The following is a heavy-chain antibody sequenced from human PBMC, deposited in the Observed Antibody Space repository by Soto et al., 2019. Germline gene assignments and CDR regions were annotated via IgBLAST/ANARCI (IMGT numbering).Heavy chain of an antibody. J-gene: IGHJ4*02. CDR2: FTSPGVT. D-gene: IGHD1-26*01. CDR3: AKREARTGSYFD. CDR1: GFTIINYA. V-gene: IGHV3-23*01. Sequence: EVQLLESGGGLVQPGGSLRLSCEASGFTIINYAMTWLRQAPGQGLEWVSTFTSPGVTYYADSVKGRFTISRDTSKNTLFLQMNSLRAEDTAVYYCAKREARTGSYFDWGQGTLVTV.